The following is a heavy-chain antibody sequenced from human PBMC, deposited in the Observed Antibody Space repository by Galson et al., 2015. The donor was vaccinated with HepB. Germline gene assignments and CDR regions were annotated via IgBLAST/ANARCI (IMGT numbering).Heavy chain of an antibody. J-gene: IGHJ2*01. V-gene: IGHV3-30*04. CDR3: ARVSVGGRKNWYFDL. CDR1: GXXFSSYA. D-gene: IGHD1-26*01. CDR2: ISYDGSNK. Sequence: SLRLSCAASGXXFSSYAMXXVRQXPGKGLEWVAVISYDGSNKYYADSVKGRFTISRDNSKNTLYLQMNSLRAEDTAVYYCARVSVGGRKNWYFDLWGRGTLVTVSS.